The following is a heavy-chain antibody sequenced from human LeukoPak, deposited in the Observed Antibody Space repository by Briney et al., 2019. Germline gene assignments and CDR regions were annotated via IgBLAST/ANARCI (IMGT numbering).Heavy chain of an antibody. D-gene: IGHD5-18*01. CDR3: ARDGYSYGSADY. Sequence: ASVKVSCKASGYTFTSYYMHWVRQAPGQGLEWMRIINPSGGSTSYAQKFQGRVTMTRDTSTSTVYMELSSLRSEDTAVYYCARDGYSYGSADYWGQGTLVTVSS. J-gene: IGHJ4*02. CDR1: GYTFTSYY. V-gene: IGHV1-46*01. CDR2: INPSGGST.